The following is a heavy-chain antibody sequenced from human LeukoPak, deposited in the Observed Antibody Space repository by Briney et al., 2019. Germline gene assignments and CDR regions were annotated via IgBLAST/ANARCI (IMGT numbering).Heavy chain of an antibody. CDR3: ARSGRDGYNKYFDY. CDR1: GFTFSSYA. Sequence: GGSLRLSCAASGFTFSSYAMHWVRQAPGKGLEYVSAISSNGVSTYYANSVKGRFTISRDNSKNTLYLQMGSLRAEDMAVYYCARSGRDGYNKYFDYWGQGTLVTVS. CDR2: ISSNGVST. J-gene: IGHJ4*02. D-gene: IGHD5-24*01. V-gene: IGHV3-64*01.